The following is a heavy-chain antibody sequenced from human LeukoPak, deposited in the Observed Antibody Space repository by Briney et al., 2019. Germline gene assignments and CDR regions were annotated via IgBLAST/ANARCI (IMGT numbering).Heavy chain of an antibody. CDR2: IKQDGSEK. CDR3: ARDPRGYFDY. CDR1: GFTFSNYW. V-gene: IGHV3-7*01. D-gene: IGHD3-10*01. Sequence: GGSLRLSCTASGFTFSNYWMSWVRQAPGKGLEWVANIKQDGSEKYYVDSVKGRFTISRDNAKNSLYLQMNSLRAEDTAVYYCARDPRGYFDYWGQGTLVTVSS. J-gene: IGHJ4*02.